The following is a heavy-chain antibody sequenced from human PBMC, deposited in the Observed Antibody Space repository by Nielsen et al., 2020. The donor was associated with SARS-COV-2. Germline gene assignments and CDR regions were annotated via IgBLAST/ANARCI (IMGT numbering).Heavy chain of an antibody. V-gene: IGHV4-34*01. J-gene: IGHJ3*02. CDR3: ARGQLGIWLQPHAFDI. CDR2: INHSGST. D-gene: IGHD5-24*01. Sequence: SETLSPTCAVYGGSFSGYYWGWIRQPPGKGLEWIGEINHSGSTNYNPSLKSRVTISVATSKNQFSLKLSSVTAADTAVYYCARGQLGIWLQPHAFDIWGQGTMVTVSS. CDR1: GGSFSGYY.